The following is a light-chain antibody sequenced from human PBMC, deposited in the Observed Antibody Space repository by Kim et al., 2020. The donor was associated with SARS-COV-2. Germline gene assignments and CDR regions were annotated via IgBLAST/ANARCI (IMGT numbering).Light chain of an antibody. V-gene: IGLV1-47*01. CDR2: RNK. CDR1: SSNIGSNY. CDR3: AAWDDSLSGHWV. J-gene: IGLJ3*02. Sequence: RVTITSSASSSNIGSNYVYWYQQLPGTAPKLLIYRNKQRPSGVPDRFSGSKSGTSASLAISGLRSEDEADYYCAAWDDSLSGHWVFGGGTQLTVL.